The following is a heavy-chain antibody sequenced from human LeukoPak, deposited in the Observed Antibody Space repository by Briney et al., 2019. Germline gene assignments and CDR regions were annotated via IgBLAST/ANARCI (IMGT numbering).Heavy chain of an antibody. V-gene: IGHV4-59*01. CDR3: ARQDGDYPLYYFDY. CDR1: GGSISSYY. Sequence: SETLSLTCTVSGGSISSYYWSWIRQPPGKGLEWIGYIYYSGSTNYNPSLKSRVTISVDTSKNQFSLKLSSVTAADTAVYYCARQDGDYPLYYFDYWGQGTLVTVSS. CDR2: IYYSGST. J-gene: IGHJ4*02. D-gene: IGHD4-17*01.